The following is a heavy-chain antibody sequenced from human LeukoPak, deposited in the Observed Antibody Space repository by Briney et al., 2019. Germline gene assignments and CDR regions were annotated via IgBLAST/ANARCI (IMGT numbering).Heavy chain of an antibody. V-gene: IGHV1-3*01. Sequence: ASVKVSCKASGYTFTSYAMHWVRQAPGRRLEWMGWINAGNGNTKYSQKFQGRVTITRDTSASTAYMELSSLRSEDTAVYYCARGSSGSYSPALDYWGQGTLVTVSS. J-gene: IGHJ4*02. D-gene: IGHD3-10*01. CDR1: GYTFTSYA. CDR2: INAGNGNT. CDR3: ARGSSGSYSPALDY.